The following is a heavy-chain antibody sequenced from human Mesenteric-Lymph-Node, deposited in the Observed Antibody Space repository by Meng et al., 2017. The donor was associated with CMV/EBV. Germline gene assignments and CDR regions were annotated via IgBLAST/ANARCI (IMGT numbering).Heavy chain of an antibody. J-gene: IGHJ4*02. D-gene: IGHD5-18*01. V-gene: IGHV3-23*01. CDR2: ISGSGGST. Sequence: ETLSLTCAASGFTFSSYAMSWVRQAPGKGLEWVSAISGSGGSTYYADSVKGRFTISRDNSKNTLYLQMNSLRAEDTAVYYCALKPVDTYYFDYWGQGTLVTVSS. CDR3: ALKPVDTYYFDY. CDR1: GFTFSSYA.